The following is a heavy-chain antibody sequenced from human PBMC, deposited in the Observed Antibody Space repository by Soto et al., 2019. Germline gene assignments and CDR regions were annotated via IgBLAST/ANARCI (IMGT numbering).Heavy chain of an antibody. J-gene: IGHJ4*02. CDR1: GYSFTSYW. CDR3: ARRDRSSWYFDY. V-gene: IGHV5-51*01. D-gene: IGHD6-13*01. CDR2: INPGDSDT. Sequence: GESLKISCKGSGYSFTSYWIAWVRQMPGKGLEWMGIINPGDSDTRYSPSFQGQVTISADKSITTAYLQWSSLKASDTAMYYCARRDRSSWYFDYWGQGTLVTVSS.